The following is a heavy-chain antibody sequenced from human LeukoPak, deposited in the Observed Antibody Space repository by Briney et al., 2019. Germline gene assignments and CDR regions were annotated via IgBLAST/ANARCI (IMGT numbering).Heavy chain of an antibody. Sequence: ASVKVSCKASGYTFTSHAMNWVRQAPAPGLEWMGWINTNTGNRTYAQGFTGRFVFSLDTSVSTASLQISSLKAEDTAVYYCARDGQRIAVAGNYYYYYMDVWGKGTTVTVSS. D-gene: IGHD6-19*01. V-gene: IGHV7-4-1*02. CDR2: INTNTGNR. J-gene: IGHJ6*03. CDR3: ARDGQRIAVAGNYYYYYMDV. CDR1: GYTFTSHA.